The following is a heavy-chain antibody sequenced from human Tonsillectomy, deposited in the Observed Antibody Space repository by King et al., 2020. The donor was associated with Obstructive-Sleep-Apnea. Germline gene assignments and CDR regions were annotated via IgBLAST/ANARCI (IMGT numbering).Heavy chain of an antibody. J-gene: IGHJ3*01. Sequence: VQLVESGGGLIQPGGSLKLSCAASGFTFSYHWMHWVRQAPGKGRVWVSQIGSEWSTATYADSVRGRFTISRDNAKNTLYLQMNSLRAEDTAAYFCARGGAGSFDLWGRGTMVTVSS. CDR1: GFTFSYHW. V-gene: IGHV3-74*01. D-gene: IGHD1-26*01. CDR2: IGSEWSTA. CDR3: ARGGAGSFDL.